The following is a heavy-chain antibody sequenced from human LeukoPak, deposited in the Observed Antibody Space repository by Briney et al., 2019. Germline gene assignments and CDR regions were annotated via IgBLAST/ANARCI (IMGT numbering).Heavy chain of an antibody. CDR1: GGSISSSNW. Sequence: SETLSLTCAVSGGSISSSNWWSWVRQPPGKGLEWIGEIYHSGSTNYNPSLKSRVTISVDTSKDQFSLKLSSVTAADTAVYYCARAAEYYDILTGYYIRYFDYWGQGTLVTVSS. V-gene: IGHV4-4*02. J-gene: IGHJ4*02. D-gene: IGHD3-9*01. CDR2: IYHSGST. CDR3: ARAAEYYDILTGYYIRYFDY.